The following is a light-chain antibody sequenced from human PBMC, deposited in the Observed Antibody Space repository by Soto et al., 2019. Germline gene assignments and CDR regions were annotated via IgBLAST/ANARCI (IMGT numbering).Light chain of an antibody. Sequence: DTGLTQSPGTLPLSPGERATRSCRASQWISRSYLAWYQQRPGQGPRLLIHTASTRAAGIPDRFSGSESGTKFTLTISSLEPEDFAVYYCQQYDTSPLTFGGGTKVEIK. CDR2: TAS. CDR3: QQYDTSPLT. CDR1: QWISRSY. J-gene: IGKJ4*01. V-gene: IGKV3-20*01.